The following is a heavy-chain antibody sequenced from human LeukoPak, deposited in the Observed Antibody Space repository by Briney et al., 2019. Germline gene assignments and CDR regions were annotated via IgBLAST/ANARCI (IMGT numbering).Heavy chain of an antibody. V-gene: IGHV3-33*01. J-gene: IGHJ4*02. CDR3: AINIVVVPAAIADY. CDR2: IWFDGRKT. CDR1: EFTFSGYG. D-gene: IGHD2-2*01. Sequence: GGSLRLSCVGSEFTFSGYGMHWVRQAPGKGLEWVAVIWFDGRKTFYADSVKGRFTISRDNSKNTLYLQMNSLRAEDTAVYYCAINIVVVPAAIADYWGQGTLVTVSS.